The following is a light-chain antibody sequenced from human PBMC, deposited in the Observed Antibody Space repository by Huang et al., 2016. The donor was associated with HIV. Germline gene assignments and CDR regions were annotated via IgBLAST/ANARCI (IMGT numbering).Light chain of an antibody. CDR3: QQTNSFPLT. Sequence: DIQMTQSPSSVSASIGDKVSITCRASQGISTWLAWYQQKPGTAPKLLISGASTLQSGVSSRFSGFGSVRVFILTITGLQPEDFATYYCQQTNSFPLTFGQGTRVEIK. J-gene: IGKJ5*01. CDR2: GAS. CDR1: QGISTW. V-gene: IGKV1D-12*01.